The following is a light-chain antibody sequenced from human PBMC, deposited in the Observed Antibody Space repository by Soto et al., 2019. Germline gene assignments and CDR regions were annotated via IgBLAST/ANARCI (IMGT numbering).Light chain of an antibody. J-gene: IGKJ1*01. CDR3: QQHNNWPTWT. CDR2: NAA. CDR1: QRIDTS. V-gene: IGKV3-15*01. Sequence: EIVMTQSPATLSVSPGERATLSCRASQRIDTSLAWYQQRPGQAPRLLLYNAATRATGIPARFSGSGSGTDFTLTINRLEPEDFAVYYCQQHNNWPTWTFGQGTKVDIK.